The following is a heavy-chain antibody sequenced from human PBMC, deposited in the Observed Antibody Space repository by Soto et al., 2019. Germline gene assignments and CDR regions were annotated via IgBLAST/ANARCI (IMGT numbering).Heavy chain of an antibody. CDR3: ARDELRYSSSWLFDY. J-gene: IGHJ4*02. D-gene: IGHD6-13*01. CDR1: GFTFSSYA. CDR2: ISYDGSNK. V-gene: IGHV3-30-3*01. Sequence: GGSLRLSCAASGFTFSSYAMHWVRQAPGKGLEWVAVISYDGSNKYYADSVKGRFTISRDNSKNTLYLQMNSLRAEDTAVYYCARDELRYSSSWLFDYWGQGTLVTVSS.